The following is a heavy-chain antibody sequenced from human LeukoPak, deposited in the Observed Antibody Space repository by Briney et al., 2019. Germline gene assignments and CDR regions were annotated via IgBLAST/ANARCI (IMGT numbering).Heavy chain of an antibody. CDR2: INPNSGGT. Sequence: ASVKVSFKASGYTFTVYYMHCVRQAPGQGLEWMGWINPNSGGTNYAQKFQGRVTMTRDTSISTAYMELSRLRSDDTAVYYCARDSRRTTGTPYGYFDYWGQGTLVTVSS. V-gene: IGHV1-2*02. D-gene: IGHD1-1*01. CDR1: GYTFTVYY. CDR3: ARDSRRTTGTPYGYFDY. J-gene: IGHJ4*02.